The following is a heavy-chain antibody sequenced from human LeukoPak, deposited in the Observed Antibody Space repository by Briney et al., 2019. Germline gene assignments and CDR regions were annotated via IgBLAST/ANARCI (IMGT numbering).Heavy chain of an antibody. D-gene: IGHD3-16*01. CDR1: GGSISSYY. V-gene: IGHV4-59*08. Sequence: PSETLSLTCTVSGGSISSYYWSWFRQSPWKGLEWIGYIYYSGSTNYNPSLKSRVTISVDTSKNQFSLKLNSVTAADTAVYYCARLKPPLDYWGQGTLVTVSS. CDR2: IYYSGST. J-gene: IGHJ4*02. CDR3: ARLKPPLDY.